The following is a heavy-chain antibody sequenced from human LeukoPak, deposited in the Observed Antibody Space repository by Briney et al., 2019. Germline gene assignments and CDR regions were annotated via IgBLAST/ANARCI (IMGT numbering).Heavy chain of an antibody. Sequence: GGSLRLSCAASGFTFSSYEMNWVRQAPGKGLEWVSYISSSGSTIYYADSVKGRFTISRDNAKNSLYLQMNSPRAEDTAVYYCARDADDYGDYGYFQHWGQGTLVTVSS. J-gene: IGHJ1*01. CDR1: GFTFSSYE. D-gene: IGHD4-17*01. CDR2: ISSSGSTI. CDR3: ARDADDYGDYGYFQH. V-gene: IGHV3-48*03.